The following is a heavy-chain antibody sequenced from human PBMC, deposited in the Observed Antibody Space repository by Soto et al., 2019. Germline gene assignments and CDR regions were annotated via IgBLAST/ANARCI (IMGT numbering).Heavy chain of an antibody. CDR3: AKSNQIFGVLIDYYYYGMDV. J-gene: IGHJ6*02. D-gene: IGHD3-3*01. V-gene: IGHV3-23*01. CDR1: GFTFSNNA. CDR2: LSGSGDRA. Sequence: GGSLRLSCEGSGFTFSNNAMHWVRQAPGKGLEWVSTLSGSGDRADYADSVRGRFTISRDNSKNTLYLQMNSLRTEDTAIYYCAKSNQIFGVLIDYYYYGMDVWGQGTTVTVSS.